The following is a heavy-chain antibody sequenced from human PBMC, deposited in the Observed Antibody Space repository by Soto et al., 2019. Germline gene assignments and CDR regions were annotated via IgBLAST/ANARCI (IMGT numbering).Heavy chain of an antibody. CDR1: GFTFSSYA. Sequence: GGSLRLSCAASGFTFSSYAMSWVRQAPGKGLEWVSAISGSGGSTYYADSVTGRFTISRDDSRNTLSLQMNSLKTEDTAIYYYTTYDYIRGNYRVRWAYWGLGAMVTVSS. CDR3: TTYDYIRGNYRVRWAY. J-gene: IGHJ4*02. CDR2: ISGSGGST. D-gene: IGHD3-16*02. V-gene: IGHV3-23*01.